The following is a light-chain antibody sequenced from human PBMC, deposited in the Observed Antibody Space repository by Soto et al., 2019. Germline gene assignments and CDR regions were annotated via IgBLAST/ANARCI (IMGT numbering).Light chain of an antibody. J-gene: IGKJ2*01. V-gene: IGKV3-11*01. CDR1: QSISTY. Sequence: DILLTQSPATLSLSPGERATLSCRASQSISTYIAWYQQKSGQAPRLLIYDASNRATGIPARFSGSGSGTDFTLSISSLEPEDFAVYYCQQRSNWPYTFGQGTKVEIK. CDR2: DAS. CDR3: QQRSNWPYT.